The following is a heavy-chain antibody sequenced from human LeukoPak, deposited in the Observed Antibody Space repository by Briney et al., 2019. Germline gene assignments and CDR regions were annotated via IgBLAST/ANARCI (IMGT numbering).Heavy chain of an antibody. V-gene: IGHV4-31*03. CDR2: IYYSGST. CDR3: SRVRRGCCDGTFNY. J-gene: IGHJ4*02. D-gene: IGHD5-18*01. CDR1: GGSISSGGYY. Sequence: SQTLSLTCTVSGGSISSGGYYWSWIRQHPGKGLEWIGYIYYSGSTYYNPSLKSRVTISVDTSKNQFSLKLSSVTAADTAVYYCSRVRRGCCDGTFNYWGQGTLVTVSS.